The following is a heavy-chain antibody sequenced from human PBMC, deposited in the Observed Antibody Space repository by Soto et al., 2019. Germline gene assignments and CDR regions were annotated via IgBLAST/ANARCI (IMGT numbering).Heavy chain of an antibody. J-gene: IGHJ6*02. V-gene: IGHV4-59*01. CDR1: GGSISSYY. D-gene: IGHD3-10*01. CDR3: ARGFGDLYYYYGMDV. CDR2: IYYSGST. Sequence: SETLSLTCTVSGGSISSYYWSWIRQPPGKGLEWIGYIYYSGSTNYNPSLKSRVTISVDTSKNQFSLKLSSVTAADTAVYYCARGFGDLYYYYGMDVWGQGTTVT.